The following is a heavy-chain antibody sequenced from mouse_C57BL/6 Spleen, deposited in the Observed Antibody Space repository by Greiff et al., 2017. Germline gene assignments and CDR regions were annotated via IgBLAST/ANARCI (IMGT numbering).Heavy chain of an antibody. V-gene: IGHV1-15*01. CDR2: IDPETGGT. D-gene: IGHD1-1*01. J-gene: IGHJ3*01. CDR1: GYTFTDYE. CDR3: TSHYYGSSYAWFAY. Sequence: VQVVESGAELVRPGASVTLSCKASGYTFTDYEMHWVKQTPVHGLEWIGAIDPETGGTAYNQKFKGKAILTADKSSSTAYMELRSLTSEDSAVYYCTSHYYGSSYAWFAYWGQGTLVTVSA.